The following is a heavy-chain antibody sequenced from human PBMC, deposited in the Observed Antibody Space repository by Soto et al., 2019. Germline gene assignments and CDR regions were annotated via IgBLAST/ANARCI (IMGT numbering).Heavy chain of an antibody. CDR3: ARGLGYSGSYYDAGY. Sequence: SETLSLTCTVSGGSISSGGYYWSWIRQHPGKGLEWIGYIYYSGSTYYNPSLKSRVTISVDTSKNQFSLKLSSVTAADTAVYYCARGLGYSGSYYDAGYWGQGTLVTVSS. J-gene: IGHJ4*02. D-gene: IGHD1-26*01. CDR2: IYYSGST. CDR1: GGSISSGGYY. V-gene: IGHV4-31*03.